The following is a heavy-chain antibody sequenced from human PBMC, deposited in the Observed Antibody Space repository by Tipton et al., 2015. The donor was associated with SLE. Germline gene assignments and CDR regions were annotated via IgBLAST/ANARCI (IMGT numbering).Heavy chain of an antibody. CDR3: ARALITIFGVVKGGAFDI. J-gene: IGHJ3*02. CDR2: IYYSGST. CDR1: GGSFSGYS. Sequence: TLSLTCAVYGGSFSGYSWSWIRQPPGKGLEWIGYIYYSGSTYYNPSLKSRVTISVDTSKNQFSLKLSSVTAADTAVYYCARALITIFGVVKGGAFDIWGQGTMVTVSS. V-gene: IGHV4-30-2*05. D-gene: IGHD3-3*01.